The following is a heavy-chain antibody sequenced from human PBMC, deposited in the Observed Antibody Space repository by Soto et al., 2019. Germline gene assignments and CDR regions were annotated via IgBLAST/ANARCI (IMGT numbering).Heavy chain of an antibody. J-gene: IGHJ5*02. D-gene: IGHD1-26*01. CDR2: ISYTGDT. V-gene: IGHV4-61*01. Sequence: SETLSLTCSVSGDSVSTDRYFWTWIRQPPGKGLEWIAYISYTGDTNYNPSLKSRVTISIDTSRNQFSLTLTSVTAADTAVYFCARIVVGATVDLWGQGSLVTVSS. CDR3: ARIVVGATVDL. CDR1: GDSVSTDRYF.